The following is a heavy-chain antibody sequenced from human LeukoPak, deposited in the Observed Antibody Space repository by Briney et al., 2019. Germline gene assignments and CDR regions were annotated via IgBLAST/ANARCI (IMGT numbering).Heavy chain of an antibody. CDR2: ISGGGGSI. Sequence: GGSLRLSCAASGFTFSTYAMSWVRQAPGKGLVWVSAISGGGGSIYYADSVKGRFTISRDNSKNTLYLQMNSLRAEDTAVYYCAKAYTLHDAFDIWGQGTMVTVSS. CDR3: AKAYTLHDAFDI. J-gene: IGHJ3*02. V-gene: IGHV3-23*01. CDR1: GFTFSTYA. D-gene: IGHD2-2*02.